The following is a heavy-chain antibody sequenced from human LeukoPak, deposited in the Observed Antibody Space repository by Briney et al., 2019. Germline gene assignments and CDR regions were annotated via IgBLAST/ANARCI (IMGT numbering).Heavy chain of an antibody. CDR3: SRENGALSPFGY. CDR1: GGSITSTNW. D-gene: IGHD2-8*01. CDR2: VSLSGVP. V-gene: IGHV4/OR15-8*01. J-gene: IGHJ4*02. Sequence: PSETLSLTSGLSGGSITSTNWWSWVRQPPGQGLEWIGEVSLSGVPNYHPSLSSRVIMALDTSKNPLSLNLTFVTAANTAVYYWSRENGALSPFGYWGQGTLVTVPS.